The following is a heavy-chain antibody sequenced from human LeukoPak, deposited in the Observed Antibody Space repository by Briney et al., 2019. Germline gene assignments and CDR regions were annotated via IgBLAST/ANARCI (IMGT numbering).Heavy chain of an antibody. Sequence: GGSLRLSCAASGFTFDDYGMSWVRQAPGKGLEWVSGINWNGGSTGYADSVKGRFSITRDNAKNSLYLQMNSLRAEDTAVYYCARDGGSAWFLDYWGQGTLVTVSS. CDR2: INWNGGST. CDR3: ARDGGSAWFLDY. D-gene: IGHD6-19*01. CDR1: GFTFDDYG. V-gene: IGHV3-20*04. J-gene: IGHJ4*02.